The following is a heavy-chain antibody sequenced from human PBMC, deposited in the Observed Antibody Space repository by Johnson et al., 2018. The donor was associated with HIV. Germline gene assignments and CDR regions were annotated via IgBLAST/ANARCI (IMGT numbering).Heavy chain of an antibody. J-gene: IGHJ3*02. CDR1: GFTLGSYD. CDR2: IDSDGET. D-gene: IGHD2-2*01. Sequence: EVQLVESGGGLVQRGGSLRLSCEASGFTLGSYDMHWVRQAAGKGLEWVSEIDSDGETYYPASVKGRFTTSRENYKNSFYLHMNSLRAGDPAVYYCARRSITSDGFDIWGQGTMVTVSS. V-gene: IGHV3-13*01. CDR3: ARRSITSDGFDI.